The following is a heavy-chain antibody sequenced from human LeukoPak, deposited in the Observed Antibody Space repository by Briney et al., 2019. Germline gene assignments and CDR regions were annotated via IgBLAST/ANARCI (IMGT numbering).Heavy chain of an antibody. CDR1: GGSITNDS. Sequence: PPQTLSLTCTLSGGSITNDSCGWIRHPPGNGLEWIGDVYNTGNTKYNPSLERRPTISIDTSKNQFSLKLSSVTAADSAVYYCAKSDGSGSYFDYWGQGTLVTAS. D-gene: IGHD3-10*01. V-gene: IGHV4-59*03. CDR2: VYNTGNT. CDR3: AKSDGSGSYFDY. J-gene: IGHJ4*02.